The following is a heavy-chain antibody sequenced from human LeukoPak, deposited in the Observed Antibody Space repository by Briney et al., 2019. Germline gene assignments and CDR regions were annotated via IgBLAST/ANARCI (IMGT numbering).Heavy chain of an antibody. J-gene: IGHJ4*02. D-gene: IGHD2-15*01. Sequence: PGGSLRLSCAASGFTFSSYSMNWVRQAPGKGLEWVSYISSSSSTIYYADSVKGRFTISRDNSKNTLYLQMNSLRAEDTAVYYCARDRDCSGGSCYTDYWGQGTLVTVSS. CDR3: ARDRDCSGGSCYTDY. CDR1: GFTFSSYS. V-gene: IGHV3-48*01. CDR2: ISSSSSTI.